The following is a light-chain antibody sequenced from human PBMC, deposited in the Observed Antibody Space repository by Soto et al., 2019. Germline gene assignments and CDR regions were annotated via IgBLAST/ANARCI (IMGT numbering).Light chain of an antibody. Sequence: DIQMTQSPSSLSASVGDRVTITCRASQNIRNYLNWYQQRPGKTPNLLVYAASTLRGGVPSRFSGSGSGTVFTLTINSLQPEDFATYYCQQIHSTSSYTFGQGTRVDIK. J-gene: IGKJ2*01. V-gene: IGKV1-39*01. CDR1: QNIRNY. CDR2: AAS. CDR3: QQIHSTSSYT.